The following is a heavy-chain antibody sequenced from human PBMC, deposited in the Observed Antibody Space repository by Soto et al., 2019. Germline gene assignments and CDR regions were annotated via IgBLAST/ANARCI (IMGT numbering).Heavy chain of an antibody. CDR3: AREGGRYGDYPSSYNWFDP. J-gene: IGHJ5*02. V-gene: IGHV1-69*13. D-gene: IGHD4-17*01. CDR2: IIPIFGTA. CDR1: GGTFSSYA. Sequence: ASVKVSCKASGGTFSSYAISWVRQAPGQGLEWMGGIIPIFGTANYAQKFQGRVTITADESTSTAYMELSSLRSEETAVYYCAREGGRYGDYPSSYNWFDPWGQGTLVTVSS.